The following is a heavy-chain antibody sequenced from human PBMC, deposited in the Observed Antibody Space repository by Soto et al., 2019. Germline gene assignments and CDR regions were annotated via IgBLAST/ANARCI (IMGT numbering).Heavy chain of an antibody. CDR2: IYYSGST. CDR3: AAAIPVQWFDP. D-gene: IGHD2-2*02. J-gene: IGHJ5*02. V-gene: IGHV4-31*03. CDR1: GGSISSGGYY. Sequence: PWETLSLTCTVSGGSISSGGYYWSWIRQHPGKGLEWIGYIYYSGSTYYNPSLKSRVTISVDTSKNQFSLKLSSVTAADTAVYYCAAAIPVQWFDPWGQGTQVTVSS.